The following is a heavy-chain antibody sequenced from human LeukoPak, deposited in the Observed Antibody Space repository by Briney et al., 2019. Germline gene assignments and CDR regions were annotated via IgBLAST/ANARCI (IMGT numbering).Heavy chain of an antibody. CDR1: GGSISSGSYY. V-gene: IGHV4-39*01. Sequence: PSETLSLTCTVSGGSISSGSYYWGWIRQPPGKGLEWIGSIYYSGSTYYNPSLKSRVTISVDTSKNQFSLKLSSVTAADTAVYYCARAGSGWYDYYYYYMDVWGKGTTVTVSS. CDR2: IYYSGST. J-gene: IGHJ6*03. CDR3: ARAGSGWYDYYYYYMDV. D-gene: IGHD6-19*01.